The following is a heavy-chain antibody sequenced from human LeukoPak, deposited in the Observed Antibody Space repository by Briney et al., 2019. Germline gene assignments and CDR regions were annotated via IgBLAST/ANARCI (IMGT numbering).Heavy chain of an antibody. D-gene: IGHD3-10*01. J-gene: IGHJ4*02. V-gene: IGHV3-53*01. Sequence: SGGSLRLSCAASGFIVSSNYMTWVRQAPGKGLEWVSVIYSGGSTYYADSVKGRFTISRDNSKNTLYLQMNSLRAEDTAVYYCARGSLWFGELLPYYFDYWGQGTLVTVSS. CDR3: ARGSLWFGELLPYYFDY. CDR1: GFIVSSNY. CDR2: IYSGGST.